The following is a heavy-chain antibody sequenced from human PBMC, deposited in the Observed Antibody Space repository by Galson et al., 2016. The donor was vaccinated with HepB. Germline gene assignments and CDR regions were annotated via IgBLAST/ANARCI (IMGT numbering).Heavy chain of an antibody. D-gene: IGHD3-10*01. CDR3: ASSVRGSRSPPGGY. CDR2: ISKTGDKT. V-gene: IGHV3-30-3*01. CDR1: GFTFSDWD. Sequence: SLRLSCAASGFTFSDWDFHWVRQAPGKGLDWVAVISKTGDKTFYGDSVKGRFTISRDNAKNTLYLQMNSLRAEDTAVYYCASSVRGSRSPPGGYWGQGTLVTVSS. J-gene: IGHJ4*02.